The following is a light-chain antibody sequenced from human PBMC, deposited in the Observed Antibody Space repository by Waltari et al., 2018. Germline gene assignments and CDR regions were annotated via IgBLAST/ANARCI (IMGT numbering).Light chain of an antibody. CDR2: QDS. J-gene: IGLJ2*01. CDR1: KLGDKY. V-gene: IGLV3-1*01. Sequence: SYELTQPPSVSVSPGQTASITCSGDKLGDKYACWSQQKPGQSPVLVIYQDSKRPSGFPERFSGSNSGNTATLTISGTQAMDEADYYCQAWDSSRVFGGGTKLTVL. CDR3: QAWDSSRV.